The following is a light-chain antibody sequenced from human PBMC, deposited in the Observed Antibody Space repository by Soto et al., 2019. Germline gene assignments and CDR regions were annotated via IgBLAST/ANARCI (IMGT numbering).Light chain of an antibody. J-gene: IGKJ3*01. CDR2: GAS. Sequence: DIQMTQSPSSLSASVGDRVTITCRASQGIGTYFAWYRQKPGRVPNLLIYGASTLQSGVPSRFSGSGSGTDFTLTISGLQPEDVATYYCQKYDSAPFTFGPGTKVDL. CDR3: QKYDSAPFT. CDR1: QGIGTY. V-gene: IGKV1-27*01.